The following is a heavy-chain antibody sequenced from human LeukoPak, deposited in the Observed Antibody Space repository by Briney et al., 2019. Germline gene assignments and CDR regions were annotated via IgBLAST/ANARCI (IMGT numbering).Heavy chain of an antibody. D-gene: IGHD3-10*01. Sequence: PGGSLRLSCAASGFTFSSYAMSWVRQAPGKGLEWVSAISGSGGSTYYADSVKGRFTISRDNSKNTLYLQMNSLRAEDTAVYYCAREAPHLLWFGESYFDYWGQGTLVTVSS. CDR3: AREAPHLLWFGESYFDY. J-gene: IGHJ4*02. V-gene: IGHV3-23*01. CDR1: GFTFSSYA. CDR2: ISGSGGST.